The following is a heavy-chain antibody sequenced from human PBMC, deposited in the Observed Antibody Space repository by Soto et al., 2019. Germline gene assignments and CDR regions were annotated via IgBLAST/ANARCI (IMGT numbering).Heavy chain of an antibody. CDR3: ARESEDLTSNFDY. Sequence: QVQLVESGGGVVQPGRSLRLTCAASGFTSSSYGMHWVRQAPGKGLEWVAVTWYDGSNKYYADSVKGRFTISRDNSKNTLYLQMNSLRAEDTALYYCARESEDLTSNFDYWGQGTLVTVSS. J-gene: IGHJ4*02. V-gene: IGHV3-33*01. CDR1: GFTSSSYG. CDR2: TWYDGSNK.